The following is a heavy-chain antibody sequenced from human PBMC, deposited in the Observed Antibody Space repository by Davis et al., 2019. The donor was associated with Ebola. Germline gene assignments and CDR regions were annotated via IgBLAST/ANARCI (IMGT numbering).Heavy chain of an antibody. CDR3: ARGTAMGY. V-gene: IGHV3-23*01. J-gene: IGHJ4*02. CDR1: GFIFSTYV. D-gene: IGHD5-18*01. CDR2: GTSADT. Sequence: GGSLRLSCSASGFIFSTYVMSWVRQAPGKGLEWVSTYGTSADTYYADSVKGRFTISRDNSKNTLYLQMNSLRAEDTAVYYCARGTAMGYWGQGTLVTVSS.